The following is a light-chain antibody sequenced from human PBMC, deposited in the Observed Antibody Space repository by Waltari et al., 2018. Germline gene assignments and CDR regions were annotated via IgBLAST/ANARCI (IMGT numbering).Light chain of an antibody. CDR3: QSYDGINWM. CDR2: EDY. V-gene: IGLV6-57*01. CDR1: SGSIASNY. Sequence: NFMLTQPHSVSESPGKTVTISCTRSSGSIASNYVQWFQQRPGSSPTTAIYEDYQRPSGVPDRFSGSSDSSSSSASLTISGLKTEDEADYYCQSYDGINWMFGGGTKLTVL. J-gene: IGLJ3*02.